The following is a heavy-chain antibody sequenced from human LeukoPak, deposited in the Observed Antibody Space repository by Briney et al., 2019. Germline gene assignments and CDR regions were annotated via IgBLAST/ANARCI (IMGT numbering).Heavy chain of an antibody. D-gene: IGHD3-3*01. CDR3: AREVTSDYDFWSGYWNWFDP. CDR1: GGSISGSSYY. J-gene: IGHJ5*02. Sequence: SETLSLTCTVSGGSISGSSYYWGWIRQPPGKGLEWIGSIFYSGSTNYNPSLKSRVTISVDTSKNQFSLKLSSVTAADTAVYYCAREVTSDYDFWSGYWNWFDPWGQGTLVTVSS. V-gene: IGHV4-39*07. CDR2: IFYSGST.